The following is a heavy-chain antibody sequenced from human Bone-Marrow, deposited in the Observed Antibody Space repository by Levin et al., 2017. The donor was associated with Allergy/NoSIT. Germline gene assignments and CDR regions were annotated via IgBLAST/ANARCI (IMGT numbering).Heavy chain of an antibody. CDR2: IYSGGST. CDR3: ARDKGSSWYDAFDI. J-gene: IGHJ3*02. CDR1: GFTVSSNS. V-gene: IGHV3-66*02. D-gene: IGHD6-13*01. Sequence: PGGSLRLSCAASGFTVSSNSMNWVRQAPGRGLEWVSLIYSGGSTYYADSVKGRFTISRDNSKNTLYIQMNSLRAEDTAVYYCARDKGSSWYDAFDIWGQGTMVTVSS.